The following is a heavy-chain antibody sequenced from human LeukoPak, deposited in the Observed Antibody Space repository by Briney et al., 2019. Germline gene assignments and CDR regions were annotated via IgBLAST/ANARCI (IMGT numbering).Heavy chain of an antibody. CDR2: IHHSGST. CDR3: ARRDKYQLLNFDY. V-gene: IGHV4-38-2*01. Sequence: SETLSLTCAVSGYSISSGYYWGWIRQPPGKGLEWIGSIHHSGSTYYNPSLKSRVTISVDTSKNQFSLKLSSVTAADTAVYYCARRDKYQLLNFDYWGQGTLVTVSS. D-gene: IGHD2-2*01. CDR1: GYSISSGYY. J-gene: IGHJ4*02.